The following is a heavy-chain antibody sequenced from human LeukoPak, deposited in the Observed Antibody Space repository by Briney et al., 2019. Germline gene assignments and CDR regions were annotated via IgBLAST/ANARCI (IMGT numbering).Heavy chain of an antibody. D-gene: IGHD2-15*01. CDR1: GGSISSSSYY. J-gene: IGHJ6*03. CDR3: ARGGGISSYYYYMDV. Sequence: SETLSLTCTVSGGSISSSSYYWGWIRQPPGKGLEWSGSIYYSGSTYYNPSLKSRVTISVDTSKNQFSLKLSSVTAADTAVYYCARGGGISSYYYYMDVWGKGTTVTISS. CDR2: IYYSGST. V-gene: IGHV4-39*07.